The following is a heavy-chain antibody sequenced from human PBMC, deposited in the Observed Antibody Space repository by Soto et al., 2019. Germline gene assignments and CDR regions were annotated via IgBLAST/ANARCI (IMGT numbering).Heavy chain of an antibody. CDR3: ARDRSQAGMDV. CDR1: GFSVSDNY. V-gene: IGHV3-66*01. D-gene: IGHD1-26*01. CDR2: TYIGGST. J-gene: IGHJ6*02. Sequence: EVQLVESGGGLVQPGGSLRLSCAASGFSVSDNYMNWVRQAPGKGLEWVSVTYIGGSTYYADSVKGRFTISRDNSKNTLSLQMNSLRAEDTAVHYCARDRSQAGMDVWGQGTTVTVSS.